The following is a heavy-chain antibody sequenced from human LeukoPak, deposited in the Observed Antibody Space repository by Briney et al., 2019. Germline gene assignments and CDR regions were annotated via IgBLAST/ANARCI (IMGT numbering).Heavy chain of an antibody. J-gene: IGHJ4*02. CDR3: ASLNFGFGY. D-gene: IGHD3-10*01. CDR2: IYHSGTT. V-gene: IGHV4-39*02. Sequence: SETLSLTCTVSGGSISSSSYYWGWIRRPPGKGLEWIGNIYHSGTTYYSPSLKSRVTISVDTSKNHFSLKLSSVTAADTAVYYCASLNFGFGYWGQGTLVTVSS. CDR1: GGSISSSSYY.